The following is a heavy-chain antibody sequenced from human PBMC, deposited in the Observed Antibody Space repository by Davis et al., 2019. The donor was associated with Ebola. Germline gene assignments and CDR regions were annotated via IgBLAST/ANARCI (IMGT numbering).Heavy chain of an antibody. J-gene: IGHJ6*02. CDR1: GGSISSYY. V-gene: IGHV4-59*12. CDR2: IYYSGST. Sequence: PSETLSLTCTVSGGSISSYYWSWIRQPPGKGLEWIGYIYYSGSTNYNPSLKSRVTISVDTSKNQFSLQLNSVTPEDTAVYYCARVTTVTTNYYYGMDVWGQGTTVTVSS. CDR3: ARVTTVTTNYYYGMDV. D-gene: IGHD4-17*01.